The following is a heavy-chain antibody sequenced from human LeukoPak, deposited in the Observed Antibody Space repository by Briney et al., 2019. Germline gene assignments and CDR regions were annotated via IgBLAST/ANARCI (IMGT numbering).Heavy chain of an antibody. CDR3: ARADFTYCGGDCYYFDY. Sequence: PSETLSLTCTVSGGSISSGDYYWSWIHQPPGKGLEWIGYIYYSGSTYYNPSLKSRVTISVDTSKNQFSLKLSSVTAADTAVYYCARADFTYCGGDCYYFDYWGQGTLVTVSS. D-gene: IGHD2-21*02. CDR2: IYYSGST. V-gene: IGHV4-30-4*01. J-gene: IGHJ4*02. CDR1: GGSISSGDYY.